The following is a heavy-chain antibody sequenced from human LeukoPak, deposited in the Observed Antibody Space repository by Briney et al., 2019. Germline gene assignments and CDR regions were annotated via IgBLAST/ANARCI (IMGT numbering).Heavy chain of an antibody. Sequence: ASVKVSCEASGYTFTGYYMHWVRQAPGQALEWMGWINPNSGGRNNTQKFQGRVTLTSDTSISTAYMELRRLRSDDTAVYYCARLLLGATGFDYWGQGTLVTVSS. J-gene: IGHJ4*02. CDR1: GYTFTGYY. V-gene: IGHV1-2*02. CDR2: INPNSGGR. D-gene: IGHD1-26*01. CDR3: ARLLLGATGFDY.